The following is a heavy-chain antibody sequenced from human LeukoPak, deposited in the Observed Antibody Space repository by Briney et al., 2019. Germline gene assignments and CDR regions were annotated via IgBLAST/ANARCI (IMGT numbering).Heavy chain of an antibody. CDR3: AREAMRYSSGWYGFDY. D-gene: IGHD6-19*01. J-gene: IGHJ4*02. Sequence: SVKVSCKASGYTFTTYGISWVRQAPGQGLEWMGRIIPILGIANYAQKFQGRVTITADKSTSTAYMEPSSLRSEDTAVYYCAREAMRYSSGWYGFDYWGQGTLVTVSS. CDR1: GYTFTTYG. CDR2: IIPILGIA. V-gene: IGHV1-69*04.